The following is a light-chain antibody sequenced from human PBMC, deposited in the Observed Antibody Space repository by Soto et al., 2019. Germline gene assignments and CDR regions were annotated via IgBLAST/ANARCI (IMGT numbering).Light chain of an antibody. CDR1: SSDIGSYNY. V-gene: IGLV2-11*01. Sequence: QSALTQPRSVSGSPGQSVTISCTGTSSDIGSYNYVSWYQQHPGKAPKRMIYDVSQRPSGVPDRFSGSKSGNTASLTISGLQAEDEADYYCCSYAGSYTLLFGGGTNLTVL. CDR3: CSYAGSYTLL. J-gene: IGLJ2*01. CDR2: DVS.